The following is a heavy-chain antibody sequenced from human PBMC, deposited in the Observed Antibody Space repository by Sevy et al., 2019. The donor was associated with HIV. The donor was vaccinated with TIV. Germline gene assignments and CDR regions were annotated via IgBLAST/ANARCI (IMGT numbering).Heavy chain of an antibody. CDR3: VKAIAKDGSF. Sequence: GGSLRLSCVASVFSLNNYWMNWVRQAPGKGLEWVANINQDGSVKYYVDSVRGRFTISRDNARNLVFLQMSSLRVDDSALYYCVKAIAKDGSFWGQGTLVTVSS. V-gene: IGHV3-7*01. J-gene: IGHJ4*02. CDR2: INQDGSVK. D-gene: IGHD6-13*01. CDR1: VFSLNNYW.